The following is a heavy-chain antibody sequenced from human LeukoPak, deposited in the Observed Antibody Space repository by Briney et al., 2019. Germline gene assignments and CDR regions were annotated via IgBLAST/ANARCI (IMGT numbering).Heavy chain of an antibody. CDR1: GGSFSGYY. CDR2: INHSGST. Sequence: SETLSLTCAAYGGSFSGYYWSWIRQPPGKGLEWIGEINHSGSTNYNPSLKSRVTISVDTSKNQFSLKLSSVTAADTAVYYCARGGGTWYFDLWGRGTLVTVSA. D-gene: IGHD1-1*01. V-gene: IGHV4-34*01. CDR3: ARGGGTWYFDL. J-gene: IGHJ2*01.